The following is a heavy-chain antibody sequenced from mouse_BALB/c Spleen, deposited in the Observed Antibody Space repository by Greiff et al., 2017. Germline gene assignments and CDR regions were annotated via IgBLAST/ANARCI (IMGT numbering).Heavy chain of an antibody. CDR2: ISDGGSYT. D-gene: IGHD2-4*01. CDR1: GFTFSDYY. CDR3: ASGDYDVRYYAMDY. V-gene: IGHV5-4*02. J-gene: IGHJ4*01. Sequence: DVHLVESGGGLVKPGGSLKLSCAASGFTFSDYYMYWVRQTPEKRLEWVATISDGGSYTYYPDSVKGRFTISRDNAKNNLYLQMSSLKSEDTAMYYCASGDYDVRYYAMDYWGQGTSVTVSS.